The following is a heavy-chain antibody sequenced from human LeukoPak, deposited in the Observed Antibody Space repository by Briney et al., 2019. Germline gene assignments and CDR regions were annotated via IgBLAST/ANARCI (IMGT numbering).Heavy chain of an antibody. V-gene: IGHV4-34*01. J-gene: IGHJ4*02. D-gene: IGHD6-19*01. CDR1: GGSFSGYY. CDR2: INHSGST. CDR3: ARGLDSSGWSPTYFDY. Sequence: SETLSLTCAVYGGSFSGYYWSWIRQPPGKGLEWIGEINHSGSTNYNPSLKSRVTISVDTSKNQFSLKLSSVTAADTAVYYCARGLDSSGWSPTYFDYWGQGTLVTVSS.